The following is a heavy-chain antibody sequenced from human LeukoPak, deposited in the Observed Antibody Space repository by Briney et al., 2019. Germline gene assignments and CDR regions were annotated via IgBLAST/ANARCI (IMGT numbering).Heavy chain of an antibody. J-gene: IGHJ1*01. CDR3: ATLRGGYSYVQH. CDR1: GFTFSNAW. V-gene: IGHV3-66*01. D-gene: IGHD5-18*01. Sequence: PGGSLRLSCVASGFTFSNAWMNWVRQAPGKGLEWVSVIYSGGSTYYADSVKGRFTISRDNSKNTLYLQMNSLRAEDTAVYYCATLRGGYSYVQHWGQGTLVTVSS. CDR2: IYSGGST.